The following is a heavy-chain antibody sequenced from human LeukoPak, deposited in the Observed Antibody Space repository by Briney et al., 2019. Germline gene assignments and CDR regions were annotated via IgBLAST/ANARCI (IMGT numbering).Heavy chain of an antibody. Sequence: GGSLRLSCAASGFTFSSYSMNWVRQAPGKGVEWVSSISSSSSYIYYADSVKGRFTISRDNAKNSLYLQMNSLRAEDTALYHCARGRVAMVRGVLVSLDAFDIWGQGTMVTVSS. J-gene: IGHJ3*02. D-gene: IGHD3-10*01. CDR2: ISSSSSYI. V-gene: IGHV3-21*04. CDR1: GFTFSSYS. CDR3: ARGRVAMVRGVLVSLDAFDI.